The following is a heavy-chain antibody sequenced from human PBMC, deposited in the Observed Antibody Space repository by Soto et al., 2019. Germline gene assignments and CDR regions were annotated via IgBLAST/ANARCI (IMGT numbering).Heavy chain of an antibody. Sequence: GGSLRLSCAASGFTFSSYAMHWVRQAPGKGLEWVAVISYDGSNKYYADSVKGRFTISRDNSKNTLYLQMNSLRAEDTAVYYCARDRKELALTGYYPRYFDYWGQGTLVTVSS. CDR3: ARDRKELALTGYYPRYFDY. CDR1: GFTFSSYA. CDR2: ISYDGSNK. J-gene: IGHJ4*02. V-gene: IGHV3-30-3*01. D-gene: IGHD3-9*01.